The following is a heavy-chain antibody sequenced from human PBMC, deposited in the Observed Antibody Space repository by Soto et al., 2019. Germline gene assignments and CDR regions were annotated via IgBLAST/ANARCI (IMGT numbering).Heavy chain of an antibody. J-gene: IGHJ6*02. CDR2: INPKTGGK. CDR3: ARDAGVMSSSSTPHYYGMGI. Sequence: ASVKVSCKASGYTFSDYYMHWVRQAPGQGLEWMGWINPKTGGKNYAQKFQGRVAVTRDTSISTTYMELSGLRSDDTAVYFCARDAGVMSSSSTPHYYGMGIWGQGTTGTVSS. V-gene: IGHV1-2*02. CDR1: GYTFSDYY. D-gene: IGHD6-6*01.